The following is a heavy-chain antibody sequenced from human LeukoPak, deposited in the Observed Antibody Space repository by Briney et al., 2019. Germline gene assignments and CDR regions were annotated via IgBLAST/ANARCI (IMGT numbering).Heavy chain of an antibody. D-gene: IGHD7-27*01. Sequence: PSETLSLTCTVSGGSISSYYWSWIRQPPGKGLEWIGYIYYSGSTNYNPSLKSRVTISVDTSKNQFSLKLSSVTAADTAVYYCARTSEIWAFDYWGQGTLVTVSS. CDR2: IYYSGST. CDR3: ARTSEIWAFDY. V-gene: IGHV4-59*01. J-gene: IGHJ4*02. CDR1: GGSISSYY.